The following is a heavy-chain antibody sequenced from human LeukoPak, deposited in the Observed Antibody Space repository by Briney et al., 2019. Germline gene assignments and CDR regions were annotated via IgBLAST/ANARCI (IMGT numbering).Heavy chain of an antibody. V-gene: IGHV3-23*01. CDR3: ARNSYYYDSSGYLNWFDP. J-gene: IGHJ5*02. CDR1: GFTFSSYA. Sequence: GGSLRLSCAASGFTFSSYAMSWVRQAPGKGLEWVSTISNSDGSTYYADSVKGRFTISRDNAKNSLYLQMNSLRAEDTAVYYCARNSYYYDSSGYLNWFDPWGQGTLVTVSS. CDR2: ISNSDGST. D-gene: IGHD3-22*01.